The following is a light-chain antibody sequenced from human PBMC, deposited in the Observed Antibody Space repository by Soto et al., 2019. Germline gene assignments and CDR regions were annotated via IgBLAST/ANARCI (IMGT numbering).Light chain of an antibody. CDR3: QQSYSIPYT. CDR2: AAY. V-gene: IGKV1-39*01. Sequence: DLQMTQSPSSLSASVGDRVTITCRASQSISSYLNWYQQKPGKAPKLLIYAAYNLQTGVPSRFSGSGSGTDFTLTIRSLQDEDFATYYCQQSYSIPYTFGQGIKLEIK. CDR1: QSISSY. J-gene: IGKJ2*01.